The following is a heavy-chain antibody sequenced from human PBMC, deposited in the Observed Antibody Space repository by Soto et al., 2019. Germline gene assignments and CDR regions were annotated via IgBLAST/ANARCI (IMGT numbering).Heavy chain of an antibody. V-gene: IGHV1-18*01. CDR3: ASTSCYVCAFDI. J-gene: IGHJ3*02. Sequence: ASVKVSCKASGYTFTSYGISWVRQAPGQGLEWMGWISAYNGNTNYAQKLQGRVTMTTDTSTSTAYMELRSLRSDDTAVYYCASTSCYVCAFDIWGQGTMVTVSS. D-gene: IGHD2-2*01. CDR1: GYTFTSYG. CDR2: ISAYNGNT.